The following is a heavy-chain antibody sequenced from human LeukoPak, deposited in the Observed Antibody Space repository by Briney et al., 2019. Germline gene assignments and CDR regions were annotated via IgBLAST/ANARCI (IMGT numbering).Heavy chain of an antibody. CDR3: ARQNFDSIGYYFGL. Sequence: SETLSLTCTVSGGSISSYYWSWIRQPAGKGLEWIGRISSSGSTNYNPSLMSRVTMSVDTSKNQFSLKLNSVTAADTAVYYCARQNFDSIGYYFGLWGQGILVTVSP. J-gene: IGHJ4*02. V-gene: IGHV4-4*07. CDR1: GGSISSYY. CDR2: ISSSGST. D-gene: IGHD3-22*01.